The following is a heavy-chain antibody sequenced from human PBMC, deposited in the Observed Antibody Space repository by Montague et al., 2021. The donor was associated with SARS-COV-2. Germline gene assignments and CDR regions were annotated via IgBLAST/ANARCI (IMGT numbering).Heavy chain of an antibody. D-gene: IGHD3-9*01. CDR3: ARGKYYDILTGPVGY. CDR2: ISSSGSTI. Sequence: SLRLPCAASGFTFSDYYMSWIRQAPGKGLEWVSYISSSGSTIYNADSEKGRLTISRDNAKNSLYLQMNSLRGEDTAVYYCARGKYYDILTGPVGYWGQGTLVTVSS. V-gene: IGHV3-11*01. CDR1: GFTFSDYY. J-gene: IGHJ4*02.